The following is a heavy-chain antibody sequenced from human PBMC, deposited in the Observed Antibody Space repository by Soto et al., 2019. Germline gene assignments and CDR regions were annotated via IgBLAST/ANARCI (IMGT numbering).Heavy chain of an antibody. D-gene: IGHD4-17*01. V-gene: IGHV3-48*03. CDR2: ISDGGNDI. Sequence: GGSLRLSCAVSGISFSDYEMNWVRQAPGKGLEWVSYISDGGNDIYYADSVKGRFTISRDDAKNPLYLQMDSLRAEDTGIYYCARDRYGMQPYYFDYWGKGTLVTVSS. CDR1: GISFSDYE. J-gene: IGHJ4*02. CDR3: ARDRYGMQPYYFDY.